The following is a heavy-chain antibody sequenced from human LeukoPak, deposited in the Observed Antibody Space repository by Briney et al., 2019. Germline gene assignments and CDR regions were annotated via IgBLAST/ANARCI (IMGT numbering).Heavy chain of an antibody. CDR2: IYTSGST. Sequence: SETLSLTCTVSGGSISSYYWSWIRQPAGKGLEWIGRIYTSGSTNYNPSLKSRVTMSVDTSKNQFSLKLSSVTAADTAVYYCARESTSYSSGWSRGAFDIWGQGTMVTVSS. CDR1: GGSISSYY. J-gene: IGHJ3*02. D-gene: IGHD6-19*01. V-gene: IGHV4-4*07. CDR3: ARESTSYSSGWSRGAFDI.